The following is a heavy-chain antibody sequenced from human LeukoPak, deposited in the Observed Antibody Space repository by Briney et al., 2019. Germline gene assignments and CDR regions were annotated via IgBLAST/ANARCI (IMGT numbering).Heavy chain of an antibody. CDR1: GGSFSGCY. V-gene: IGHV4-34*01. CDR3: AADSIRPVTTKASTDYCYYVYV. J-gene: IGHJ6*03. Sequence: PSETLSLTRAVHGGSFSGCYWSWGRQPPGKGLEWIGEINHSGSTNYNPSLKSRVTISVDTSKNQFSLKLSSVTAADTAVYYCAADSIRPVTTKASTDYCYYVYVWGKGTTVTISS. D-gene: IGHD4-11*01. CDR2: INHSGST.